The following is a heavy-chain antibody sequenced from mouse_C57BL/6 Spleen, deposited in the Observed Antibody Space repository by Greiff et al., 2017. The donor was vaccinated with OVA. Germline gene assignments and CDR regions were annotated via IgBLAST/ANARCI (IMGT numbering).Heavy chain of an antibody. CDR3: ARGYGNYAMDY. CDR2: ISSGGSYT. J-gene: IGHJ4*01. D-gene: IGHD2-1*01. Sequence: EVHLVESGGDLVKPGGSLKLSCAASGFTFSSYGMSWVRQTPDKRLEWVATISSGGSYTYYPDSVKGRFTISRDNAKNTLYLQMSSLKSEDTAMYYCARGYGNYAMDYWGQGTSVTVSS. V-gene: IGHV5-6*01. CDR1: GFTFSSYG.